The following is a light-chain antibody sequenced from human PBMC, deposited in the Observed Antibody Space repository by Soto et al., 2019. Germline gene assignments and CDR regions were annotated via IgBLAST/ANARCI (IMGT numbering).Light chain of an antibody. V-gene: IGLV1-40*01. Sequence: QSVLTQPPSVSGAPEQRVTISCIGSSSNIGAGADVHWYQQLPGGAPRLLISANSNRPPGVHDRDSGSRAGTSDSLAITGREVEDEADYSCQSYDSSLSGFYVFGTGTKLIVL. CDR2: ANS. J-gene: IGLJ1*01. CDR3: QSYDSSLSGFYV. CDR1: SSNIGAGAD.